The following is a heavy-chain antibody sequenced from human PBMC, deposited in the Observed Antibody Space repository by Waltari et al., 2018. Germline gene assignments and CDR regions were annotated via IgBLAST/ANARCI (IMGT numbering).Heavy chain of an antibody. CDR3: ARLGIAAAGPPFDY. CDR2: IYYSGST. J-gene: IGHJ4*02. CDR1: GGSISSSSYY. V-gene: IGHV4-39*01. D-gene: IGHD6-13*01. Sequence: QLQLQESGPGLVKPSETLSLTCTVSGGSISSSSYYWGWIRQPPGKGLEWIGSIYYSGSTYYNPSLKSRVTISVDTSKNQFSLKLSSVTAADTAVYYCARLGIAAAGPPFDYWGQGTLVTVSS.